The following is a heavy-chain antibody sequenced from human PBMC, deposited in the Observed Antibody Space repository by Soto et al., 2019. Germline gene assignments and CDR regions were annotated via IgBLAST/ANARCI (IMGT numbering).Heavy chain of an antibody. CDR3: ARDLIHYSSSSLWFDP. V-gene: IGHV3-23*01. Sequence: EVQLLESGGGLVQPGGSLRLSCAASGFTFSDYAMNWVRQAPGKGLEWVSFISGSSGNSTYYADSVKGRFTVSRDNSKNTLYLQMTSLRAEDTAVYYCARDLIHYSSSSLWFDPWGQGTLVTVSS. D-gene: IGHD6-6*01. J-gene: IGHJ5*02. CDR2: ISGSSGNST. CDR1: GFTFSDYA.